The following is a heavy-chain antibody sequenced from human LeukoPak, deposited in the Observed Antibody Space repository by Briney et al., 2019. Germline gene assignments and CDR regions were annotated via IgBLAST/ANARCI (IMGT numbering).Heavy chain of an antibody. V-gene: IGHV4-39*07. CDR3: ARLPRYSYGPDL. Sequence: PSETLSLTCTVSGGSISSSSYYWGWIRQPPGKGLEWIGSIYYSGSTYYNPSLKSRVTISVDTSKNQFSLKLSSVTAADTAVYYCARLPRYSYGPDLWGQGTLVTVSS. D-gene: IGHD5-18*01. J-gene: IGHJ5*02. CDR2: IYYSGST. CDR1: GGSISSSSYY.